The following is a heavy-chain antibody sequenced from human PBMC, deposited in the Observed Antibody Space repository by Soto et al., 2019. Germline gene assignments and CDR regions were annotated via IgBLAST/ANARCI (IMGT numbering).Heavy chain of an antibody. CDR1: GGTFSSYA. CDR3: ARDLGTVTTTSVGY. Sequence: GASVKVSCKASGGTFSSYAISWVRQAPGQGLEWMGGIIPIFGTANYAQKFQGRVTITADESTSTAYMELSSLRSEDTAVYYCARDLGTVTTTSVGYWGQGTLVTSPQ. J-gene: IGHJ4*02. CDR2: IIPIFGTA. D-gene: IGHD4-17*01. V-gene: IGHV1-69*13.